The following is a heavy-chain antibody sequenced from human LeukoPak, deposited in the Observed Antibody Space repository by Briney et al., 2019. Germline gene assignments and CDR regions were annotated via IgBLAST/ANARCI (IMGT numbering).Heavy chain of an antibody. CDR3: ARGLPMGRGVISAFDL. V-gene: IGHV3-74*01. D-gene: IGHD3-10*01. J-gene: IGHJ3*01. CDR2: INSDWTGK. CDR1: GFTFSDYW. Sequence: PGGSLRLSCVAPGFTFSDYWMHWVRQAPGKGLVWVSRINSDWTGKTYADSVKGRFTISRDNAKSTLYLQMDSLGAEDTAVYYCARGLPMGRGVISAFDLWGRGTVVTVSS.